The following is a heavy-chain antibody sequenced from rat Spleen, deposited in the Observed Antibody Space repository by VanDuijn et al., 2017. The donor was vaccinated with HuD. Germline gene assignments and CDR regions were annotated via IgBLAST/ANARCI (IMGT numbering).Heavy chain of an antibody. V-gene: IGHV5-29*01. Sequence: EVQLVESGGGLVQPGRSLKLSCAASGITFNNFWMSWIRQAPGKGLEWVATINFDGSSTYYRDSVRGRFSISRDNARGTLYRQMDSLRSEDTASYYCATGDTTFVWNWFAYWGQGTLVTVSS. J-gene: IGHJ3*01. CDR1: GITFNNFW. D-gene: IGHD1-1*01. CDR3: ATGDTTFVWNWFAY. CDR2: INFDGSST.